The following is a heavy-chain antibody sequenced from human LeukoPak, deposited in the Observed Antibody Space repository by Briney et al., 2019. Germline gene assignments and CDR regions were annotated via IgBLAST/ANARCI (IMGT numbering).Heavy chain of an antibody. CDR3: AKYQARAWFDS. J-gene: IGHJ5*01. CDR2: ISGSGIGT. Sequence: GGSLRLSCAASGFIFSNYVMIWVRQAPGKGLEWVSGISGSGIGTYYADSVKGRFTISRDNSKNTVYLQMNSLRAEDTAVYYCAKYQARAWFDSWGQGTQVTVSS. CDR1: GFIFSNYV. V-gene: IGHV3-23*01.